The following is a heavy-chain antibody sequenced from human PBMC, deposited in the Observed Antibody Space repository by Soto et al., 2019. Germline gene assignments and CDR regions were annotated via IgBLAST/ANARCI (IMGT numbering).Heavy chain of an antibody. V-gene: IGHV3-30-3*01. CDR2: ISYDGSNK. D-gene: IGHD4-17*01. CDR3: ARSHYGDPFDY. Sequence: QVQLVESGGGVVQPGRSLRLSCAASGFTFSSYAMHWVRQAPGKGLEWVAVISYDGSNKYYADSVKGRFTISRDNSKNTLYLKMNSLRAEDTAVYYCARSHYGDPFDYWGQGTLVTVSS. CDR1: GFTFSSYA. J-gene: IGHJ4*02.